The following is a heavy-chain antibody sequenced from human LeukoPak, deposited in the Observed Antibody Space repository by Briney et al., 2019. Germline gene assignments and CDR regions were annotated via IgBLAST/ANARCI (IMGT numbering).Heavy chain of an antibody. D-gene: IGHD6-19*01. Sequence: GGSLRLSCAASGFTVSSNYMSWVRQAPGKGLEWVSAISPSADSTSYADSVKGRFTISRDNSKNTVYLQMNSLGAEDTAVYYCAKYGSSGWNDAFDIWGQGTMVTVSS. J-gene: IGHJ3*02. CDR3: AKYGSSGWNDAFDI. V-gene: IGHV3-23*01. CDR2: ISPSADST. CDR1: GFTVSSNY.